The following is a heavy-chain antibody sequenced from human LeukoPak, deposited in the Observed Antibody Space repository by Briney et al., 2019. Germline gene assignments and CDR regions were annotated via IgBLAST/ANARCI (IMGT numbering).Heavy chain of an antibody. D-gene: IGHD5-18*01. CDR1: GFTVSSNY. J-gene: IGHJ4*02. Sequence: GGSLRLSCAASGFTVSSNYMSWVRQAPGKGLEWGAVISYDGSNKYYADSVKGRLTISRDNSKSTLYLQMNSLRAEDTAVYYCARDLTEYSYGRGFDYWGQGTLVTVA. CDR2: ISYDGSNK. V-gene: IGHV3-30-3*01. CDR3: ARDLTEYSYGRGFDY.